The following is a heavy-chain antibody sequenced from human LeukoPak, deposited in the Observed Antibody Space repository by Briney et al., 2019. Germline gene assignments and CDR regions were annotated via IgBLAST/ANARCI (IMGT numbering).Heavy chain of an antibody. CDR3: ATRIAVALDY. V-gene: IGHV1-46*01. CDR2: INPSGGST. Sequence: ASVKVSCKASGYTFRDYGISWVRQAPGQGLEWMGIINPSGGSTSYAQKFQGRVTMTRDTSTSTVYMELSSLRSEDTAVYYCATRIAVALDYWGQGTLVTVSS. D-gene: IGHD6-19*01. J-gene: IGHJ4*02. CDR1: GYTFRDYG.